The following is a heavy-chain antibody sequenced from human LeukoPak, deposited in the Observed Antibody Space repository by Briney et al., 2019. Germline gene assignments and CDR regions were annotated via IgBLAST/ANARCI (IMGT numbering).Heavy chain of an antibody. Sequence: GGSLRLSCAASGFTFSSYGMHWVRQAPGKGLEWVSSISSSSSYIYYADSVKGRFTISRDNAKNSLYLQMNSLRAEDTAVCYCARGGGAAAFNWFDPWGQGTLVTVSS. CDR3: ARGGGAAAFNWFDP. CDR1: GFTFSSYG. J-gene: IGHJ5*02. V-gene: IGHV3-21*01. CDR2: ISSSSSYI. D-gene: IGHD6-13*01.